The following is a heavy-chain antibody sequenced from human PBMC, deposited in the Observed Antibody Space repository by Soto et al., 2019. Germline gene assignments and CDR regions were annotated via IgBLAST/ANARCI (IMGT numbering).Heavy chain of an antibody. Sequence: QVQLVQSGAEVKKPGSSVKVSCKASGGTFSSYAISWVRQAPGQGLEWMGGIITIVGTANYAQKFQGRVTITADESTSHAYVEVRRLSSEDTAVYYRARGPRELPLSWGGDYWGQGTLVTVSS. CDR1: GGTFSSYA. V-gene: IGHV1-69*01. CDR3: ARGPRELPLSWGGDY. J-gene: IGHJ4*02. CDR2: IITIVGTA. D-gene: IGHD1-26*01.